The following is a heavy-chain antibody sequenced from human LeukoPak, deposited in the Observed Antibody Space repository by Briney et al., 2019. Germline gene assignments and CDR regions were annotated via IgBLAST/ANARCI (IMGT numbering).Heavy chain of an antibody. CDR3: AKFPVEMATMALFDY. Sequence: GGSLRLSCAASRFTFGSYALHWVRQAPGKGLEWVAVISHDGSNKDYADSVKGRFTISRDNSKNTLYLQMNSLRAEDTAVYYCAKFPVEMATMALFDYWGQGTLVTVSS. CDR1: RFTFGSYA. J-gene: IGHJ4*02. D-gene: IGHD5-24*01. CDR2: ISHDGSNK. V-gene: IGHV3-30-3*02.